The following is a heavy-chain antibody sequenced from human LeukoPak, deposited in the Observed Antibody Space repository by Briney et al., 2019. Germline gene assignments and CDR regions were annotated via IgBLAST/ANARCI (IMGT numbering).Heavy chain of an antibody. V-gene: IGHV3-33*01. J-gene: IGHJ4*02. CDR1: GFTFSTYG. Sequence: GGSLRLSCTASGFTFSTYGMHWVRQAPGKGLEWLALIWSDGSLKYYADSVRGRFSISRDYSRNTLYLQIDSLRAEDTALYYCARKDYTYFEYWGRGTLVTVSS. CDR3: ARKDYTYFEY. D-gene: IGHD4-11*01. CDR2: IWSDGSLK.